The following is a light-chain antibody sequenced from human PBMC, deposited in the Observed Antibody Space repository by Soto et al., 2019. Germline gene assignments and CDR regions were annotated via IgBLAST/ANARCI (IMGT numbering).Light chain of an antibody. V-gene: IGKV3-20*01. Sequence: EIVLTQSPGTLSLSPGERATLSCRASQSVGSSYLAWYQQKPGQAPRLLIYGASSRATGIPGRFSGSGSGTDFTLTISRLEPEDFAVYYCQQYGSSPMYTFGQGTKLEIK. J-gene: IGKJ2*01. CDR3: QQYGSSPMYT. CDR1: QSVGSSY. CDR2: GAS.